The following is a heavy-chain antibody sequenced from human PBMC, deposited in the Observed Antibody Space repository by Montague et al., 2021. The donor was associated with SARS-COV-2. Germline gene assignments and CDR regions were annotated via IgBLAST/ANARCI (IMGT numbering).Heavy chain of an antibody. V-gene: IGHV4-59*02. J-gene: IGHJ4*02. CDR2: IFYSGST. CDR1: GDSVNRNY. D-gene: IGHD4-23*01. CDR3: AKASRGYGGDFDS. Sequence: TLSLTCSVSGDSVNRNYWSWVRQPPGKGLEWLGYIFYSGSTYNPSLNSRVTMSLDTSKNHFSLNIISVTAADTAVYYCAKASRGYGGDFDSWGQGTLVIVSS.